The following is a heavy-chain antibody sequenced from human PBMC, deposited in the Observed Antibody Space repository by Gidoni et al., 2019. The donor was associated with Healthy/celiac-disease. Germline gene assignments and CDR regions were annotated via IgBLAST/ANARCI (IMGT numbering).Heavy chain of an antibody. Sequence: HVQLQQWGAGLLKPSETLSLTCAVYGGSFSGYYWSWIRQPPGKGLEWIGEINHSGSTNYNPSLKSRVTISVDTSKNQFSLKLSSVTAADTAVYYCARGIDRGNYYYGMDVWGQGTTVTVSS. V-gene: IGHV4-34*01. CDR2: INHSGST. CDR1: GGSFSGYY. CDR3: ARGIDRGNYYYGMDV. J-gene: IGHJ6*02. D-gene: IGHD1-1*01.